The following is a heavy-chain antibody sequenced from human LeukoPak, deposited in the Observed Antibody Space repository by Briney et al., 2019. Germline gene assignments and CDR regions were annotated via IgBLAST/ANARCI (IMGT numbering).Heavy chain of an antibody. V-gene: IGHV3-66*01. CDR2: IYSGGST. CDR3: ARSGSYPDLDY. D-gene: IGHD1-26*01. Sequence: PGGSLRLSCAASGFTVSSNYMSWVRQAPGKGLEWVSVIYSGGSTYYADSVKGRFTISRDNSKNTLYLQMNSLRAEDTAVYYCARSGSYPDLDYWGQGTLVTVSS. J-gene: IGHJ4*02. CDR1: GFTVSSNY.